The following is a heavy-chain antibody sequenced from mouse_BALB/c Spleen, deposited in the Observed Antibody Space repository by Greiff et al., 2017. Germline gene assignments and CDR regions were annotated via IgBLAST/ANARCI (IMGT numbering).Heavy chain of an antibody. CDR1: GYTFTSYW. J-gene: IGHJ3*01. D-gene: IGHD2-1*01. CDR3: TSYGNYWFAY. V-gene: IGHV1-5*01. Sequence: EVQVVESGTVLARPGASVKMSCKASGYTFTSYWMHWVKQRPGQGLEWIGDIYPGNSDTSYNQKFKGKAKLTAVTSTSTAYMELISLTNEDSAVYYCTSYGNYWFAYWGQGTLVTVSA. CDR2: IYPGNSDT.